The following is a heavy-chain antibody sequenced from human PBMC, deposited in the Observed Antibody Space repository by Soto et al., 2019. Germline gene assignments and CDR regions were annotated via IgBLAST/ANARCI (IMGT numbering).Heavy chain of an antibody. Sequence: QVQLVQSGAEVKKPGSSVKVSCKASGGTFSSYAISWVRQAPGQGLEWMGGIIPIFGTANYAQKFQGRVTITVDESTSTAYMELSSLRSEETAGYYCARDTLPERSGTPYAYYYGMDVWGQGTTVTVSS. D-gene: IGHD1-7*01. CDR3: ARDTLPERSGTPYAYYYGMDV. CDR2: IIPIFGTA. J-gene: IGHJ6*02. V-gene: IGHV1-69*01. CDR1: GGTFSSYA.